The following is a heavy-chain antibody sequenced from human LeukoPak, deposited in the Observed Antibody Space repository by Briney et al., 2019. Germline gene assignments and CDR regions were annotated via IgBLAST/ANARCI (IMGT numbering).Heavy chain of an antibody. CDR2: IYYSGST. J-gene: IGHJ6*03. CDR3: ARESRTGTNYYYMDV. D-gene: IGHD3/OR15-3a*01. V-gene: IGHV4-39*07. CDR1: GGSISSSSYY. Sequence: KPLETLSLTCTVSGGSISSSSYYWGWIRQPPGKGLEWIGSIYYSGSTYYNPSLKSRVTISVDTSKNQFSLKLSSVTAADTAVYYCARESRTGTNYYYMDVWGKGTTVTVSS.